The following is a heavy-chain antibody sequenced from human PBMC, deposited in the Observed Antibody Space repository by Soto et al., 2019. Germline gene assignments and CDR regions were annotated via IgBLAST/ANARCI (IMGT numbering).Heavy chain of an antibody. J-gene: IGHJ4*02. CDR3: AKGGSSGWYYFDL. Sequence: LRLSCAASGFTFGTYAMNWVRQAPGKGLEWVSSTPGSGGSAYYADSVKGRFTISRDNSKNTLYLQMDSLRPEDTAIYYCAKGGSSGWYYFDLWGQGTLVT. V-gene: IGHV3-23*01. CDR1: GFTFGTYA. D-gene: IGHD6-19*01. CDR2: TPGSGGSA.